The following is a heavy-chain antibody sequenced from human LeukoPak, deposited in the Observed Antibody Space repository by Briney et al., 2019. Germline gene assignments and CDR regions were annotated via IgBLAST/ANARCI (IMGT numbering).Heavy chain of an antibody. J-gene: IGHJ4*02. D-gene: IGHD3-22*01. Sequence: PSETLSLTCSVSVGSLSSSSYSWNWIRQPPGEGLEWIGSIYSSGSTIYNPSLKSRVTMSVDTSKDQFSLKLNSVTAADTAMYYCAGHDTSVDYADYWGQGTLVTVSS. CDR1: VGSLSSSSYS. V-gene: IGHV4-39*01. CDR2: IYSSGST. CDR3: AGHDTSVDYADY.